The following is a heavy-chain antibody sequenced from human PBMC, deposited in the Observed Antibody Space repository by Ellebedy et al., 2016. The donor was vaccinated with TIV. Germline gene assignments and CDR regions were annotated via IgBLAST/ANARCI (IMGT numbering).Heavy chain of an antibody. V-gene: IGHV1-3*04. CDR2: INTDKGDT. CDR3: ARGTMLGYYYAMDV. CDR1: GYDFTTKA. Sequence: ASVKVSCKATGYDFTTKAVHWVRQAPGQGREWMGWINTDKGDTRYSEKFQGRVIITRDTSASIAYLELRSLGSEDTALYYCARGTMLGYYYAMDVWGQGTTVSVSS. D-gene: IGHD3-10*02. J-gene: IGHJ6*02.